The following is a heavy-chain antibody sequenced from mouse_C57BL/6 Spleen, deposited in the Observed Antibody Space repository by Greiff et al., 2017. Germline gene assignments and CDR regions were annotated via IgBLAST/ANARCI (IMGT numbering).Heavy chain of an antibody. Sequence: ASGYTFTSYWMHWVKQRPGQGLEWIGNINPSNGGTNYNEKFKSKATLTVDRSSSTAYIQPSSLTSEDSAVYYCARSRAYYSNYDYFDYWGQGTTLTVSS. V-gene: IGHV1-53*01. D-gene: IGHD2-5*01. CDR1: GYTFTSYW. CDR2: INPSNGGT. J-gene: IGHJ2*01. CDR3: ARSRAYYSNYDYFDY.